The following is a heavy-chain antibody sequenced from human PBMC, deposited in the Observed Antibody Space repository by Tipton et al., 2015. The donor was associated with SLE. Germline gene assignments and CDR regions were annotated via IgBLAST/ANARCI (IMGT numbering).Heavy chain of an antibody. V-gene: IGHV4-61*05. D-gene: IGHD2-15*01. Sequence: LRLSCTVSGGSISTSSYYWAWIRQPPGKGLEWIGYIYYSGSTNYNPSLKSRVTISVDTSKNQFSLKLSSVTPADTAVYYCASCSGGSCYSGYFDYWGQGTLVTVSS. CDR1: GGSISTSSYY. CDR3: ASCSGGSCYSGYFDY. CDR2: IYYSGST. J-gene: IGHJ4*02.